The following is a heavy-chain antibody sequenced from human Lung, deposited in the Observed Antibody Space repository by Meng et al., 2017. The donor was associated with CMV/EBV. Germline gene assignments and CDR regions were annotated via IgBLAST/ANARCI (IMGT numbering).Heavy chain of an antibody. V-gene: IGHV3-23*01. Sequence: LTXAASGFRFSSYVMSRVRQAPGKGLEWVSGIGPSGGSTYYADSGKGRLTISRDNSKNTLYLQMNSLRAEDTAVYYCARAGYSSSWYVFDYWGQGTXVTVSS. CDR1: GFRFSSYV. D-gene: IGHD6-13*01. CDR2: IGPSGGST. J-gene: IGHJ4*02. CDR3: ARAGYSSSWYVFDY.